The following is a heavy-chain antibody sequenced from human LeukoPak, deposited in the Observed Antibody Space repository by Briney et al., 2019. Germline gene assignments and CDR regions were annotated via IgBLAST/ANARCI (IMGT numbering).Heavy chain of an antibody. J-gene: IGHJ4*02. CDR2: IYYSGST. Sequence: PSQTLSLTCTVSGGSISSGGYYWSWIRQHPGKGLEWIGYIYYSGSTYYNPSLKSRVTISVDTSKNQFPLKLSSVTAADTAVYYCARYTAPLQDFDYWGQGTLVTVSS. D-gene: IGHD2-21*02. CDR1: GGSISSGGYY. V-gene: IGHV4-31*03. CDR3: ARYTAPLQDFDY.